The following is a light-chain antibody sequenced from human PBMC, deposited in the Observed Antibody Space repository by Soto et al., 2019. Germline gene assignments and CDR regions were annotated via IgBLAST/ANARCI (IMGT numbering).Light chain of an antibody. CDR1: QGISTY. J-gene: IGKJ1*01. V-gene: IGKV1-8*01. CDR2: VVS. CDR3: QQYYSYPWT. Sequence: AIRMTQSPSSFSASTGDRVTITCQASQGISTYLAWYQQKPGKAPKLLIYVVSTLQSGVPSRFSGSGSGTDFTLTISCLQSEDFATYYCQQYYSYPWTFGQGTKVEIK.